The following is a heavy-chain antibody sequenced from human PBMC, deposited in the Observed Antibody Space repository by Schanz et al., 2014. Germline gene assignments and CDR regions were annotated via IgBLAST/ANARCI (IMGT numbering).Heavy chain of an antibody. CDR2: ILGLASTT. V-gene: IGHV3-23*04. CDR3: TRDVRLDRRGNWFDP. D-gene: IGHD1-1*01. Sequence: EVQLVESGGGLVKPGGFLRLSCAASGFTFSDAWMSWVRQAPGKGLEWVSAILGLASTTYYVDSVKGRFTISRDNSKNLLYLQMNSLRAEDTAVYYCTRDVRLDRRGNWFDPWGQGTLVTVSS. J-gene: IGHJ5*02. CDR1: GFTFSDAW.